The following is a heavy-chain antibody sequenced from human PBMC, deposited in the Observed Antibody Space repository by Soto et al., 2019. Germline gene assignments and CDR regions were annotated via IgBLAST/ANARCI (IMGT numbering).Heavy chain of an antibody. CDR2: ISGSGGST. Sequence: VQLLXSGGGXXXXXXXLRLSCAASXFTFXXYXMSWVRXXXXXXXXWVSAISGSGGSTYYADSVKGRFTISRDNSKNTLYLQMNSLRAEDTAVYYCAKSVGLRFLEQFDYWGQGTLVTVSS. D-gene: IGHD3-3*01. CDR1: XFTFXXYX. J-gene: IGHJ4*02. CDR3: AKSVGLRFLEQFDY. V-gene: IGHV3-23*01.